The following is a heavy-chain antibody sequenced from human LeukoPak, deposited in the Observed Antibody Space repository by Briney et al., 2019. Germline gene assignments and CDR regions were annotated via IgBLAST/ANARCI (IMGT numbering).Heavy chain of an antibody. J-gene: IGHJ4*02. CDR1: GFTFSSYA. CDR2: ISYAGSNK. V-gene: IGHV3-30*01. D-gene: IGHD3-22*01. Sequence: GGSLRLSCAASGFTFSSYAMHWVRQAPGKGLEWVAVISYAGSNKYYADSVKGRFTISRNNSKNTLYLQMNSLRAEDTAVYYCARDDSSGYYLDYWGQGTLVTVSS. CDR3: ARDDSSGYYLDY.